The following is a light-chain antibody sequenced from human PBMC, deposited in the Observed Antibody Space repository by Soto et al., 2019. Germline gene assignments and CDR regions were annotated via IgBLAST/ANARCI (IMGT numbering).Light chain of an antibody. V-gene: IGLV2-11*01. CDR1: SSDVGGYNY. J-gene: IGLJ1*01. Sequence: QSVLTQPRSVSGSPGQSVTISCTGTSSDVGGYNYVSWYQQHPGKAPKLMIYDVSKRPSGVPDRFSGSKSGNTASLTISGLQAEDEADYSCCSYAGSYLYVFGTGTKVTV. CDR2: DVS. CDR3: CSYAGSYLYV.